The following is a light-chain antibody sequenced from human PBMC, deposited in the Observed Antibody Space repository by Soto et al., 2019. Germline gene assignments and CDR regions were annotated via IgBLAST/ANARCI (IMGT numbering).Light chain of an antibody. J-gene: IGKJ1*01. CDR3: HQCGSSPS. V-gene: IGKV3-20*01. CDR1: QSVSSSY. CDR2: DTS. Sequence: EIVLTQSPGTLSLSPGERATLSCRASQSVSSSYLAWYQQKPGQAPRLLIYDTSSRATGIPDRFSGSGSGTDFTLSISRLEPEDFAVYYCHQCGSSPSFGQGTNVELK.